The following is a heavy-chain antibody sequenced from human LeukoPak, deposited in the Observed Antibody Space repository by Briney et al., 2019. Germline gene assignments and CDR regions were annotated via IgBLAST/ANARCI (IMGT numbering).Heavy chain of an antibody. CDR2: IYYSGSN. CDR1: GGSISGYY. CDR3: ARIGGIPLGSFDI. V-gene: IGHV4-59*01. J-gene: IGHJ3*02. Sequence: SETLSLTCTVYGGSISGYYWSWIRQPPGKGLEWIGYIYYSGSNNYNSALKSQVTISADTSKNQFSLKLSSVTAADTAVYYCARIGGIPLGSFDIWGQGTMVTVSS. D-gene: IGHD2-2*02.